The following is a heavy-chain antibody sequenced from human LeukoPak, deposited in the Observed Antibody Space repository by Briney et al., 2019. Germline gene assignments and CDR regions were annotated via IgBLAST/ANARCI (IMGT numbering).Heavy chain of an antibody. CDR1: GGSISSYY. V-gene: IGHV4-59*01. D-gene: IGHD4-17*01. CDR3: ASTRYGDYPVADY. Sequence: SETLSLTCTVSGGSISSYYWSWIRQPPGKGLEWIGYIYYSGSTNYNPSLKSRVTISVDTSKNQFSLKLSSVTAADTAVYYCASTRYGDYPVADYWGQGTLVTVSS. J-gene: IGHJ4*02. CDR2: IYYSGST.